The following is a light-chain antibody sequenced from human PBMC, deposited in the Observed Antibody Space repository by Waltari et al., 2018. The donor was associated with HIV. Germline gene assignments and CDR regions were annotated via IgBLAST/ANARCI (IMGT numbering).Light chain of an antibody. CDR3: QQLNSYPQIT. V-gene: IGKV1-9*01. J-gene: IGKJ4*01. Sequence: DIQLTQSPSFLSASVGARVTITCRTSQGINYYLAWYQQKPGKAPKLQIYAASTLQSGVPSRFSGSGSGTEFTLTISSLQPEDFATYYCQQLNSYPQITFGGGTKVEIK. CDR2: AAS. CDR1: QGINYY.